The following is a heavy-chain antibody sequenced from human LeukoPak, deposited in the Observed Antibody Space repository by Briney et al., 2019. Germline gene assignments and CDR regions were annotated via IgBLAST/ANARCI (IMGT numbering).Heavy chain of an antibody. D-gene: IGHD6-6*01. CDR2: ISYDGSNK. V-gene: IGHV3-30*04. J-gene: IGHJ6*03. Sequence: PGGSLRLSCAASGFTFSSYAMHWVRQAPGKGLEWVAVISYDGSNKYYADSVKGRFTISRDNSKNTLYLQMNSLRAEDTAVYYCASSVVLPYYYYYMDVWGKGTTVTVSS. CDR3: ASSVVLPYYYYYMDV. CDR1: GFTFSSYA.